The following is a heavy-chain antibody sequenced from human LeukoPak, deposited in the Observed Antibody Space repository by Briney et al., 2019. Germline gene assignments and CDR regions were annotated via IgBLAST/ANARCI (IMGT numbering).Heavy chain of an antibody. D-gene: IGHD6-13*01. J-gene: IGHJ4*02. V-gene: IGHV3-30*04. CDR3: ARPPRGSSSWYTGY. CDR2: ISYDGSNK. Sequence: SCKASGGTFSSYAMHWVRQAPGKGLEWVAVISYDGSNKYYADSVKGRFTISRDNSKNTLYLQMNSLRAEDTAVYYCARPPRGSSSWYTGYWGQGTLVTVSS. CDR1: GGTFSSYA.